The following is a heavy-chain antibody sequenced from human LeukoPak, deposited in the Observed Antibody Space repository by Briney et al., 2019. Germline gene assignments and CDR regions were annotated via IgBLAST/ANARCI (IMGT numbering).Heavy chain of an antibody. J-gene: IGHJ4*02. CDR3: AREFGS. V-gene: IGHV3-7*01. CDR2: IKFDGSEK. Sequence: PGGSLRPSCAASGFTFSDAWMSWVRQAPGKGLEWVANIKFDGSEKFYGDSVKGRFTISRDNSKNTLYLQMNSLRAGDTAVYYCAREFGSWGQGTLVTVSS. CDR1: GFTFSDAW.